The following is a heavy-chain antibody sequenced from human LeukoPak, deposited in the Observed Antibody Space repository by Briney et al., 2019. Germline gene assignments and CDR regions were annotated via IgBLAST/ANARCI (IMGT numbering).Heavy chain of an antibody. Sequence: GGSLRLSCAASGFTFSGHWMHWVRQAPGKGLVWVSRINGDGSSTSYADSVKGRFTISRDNAKNTLYLQMNSLRAEDTAKYYCARDYWFGLDYFQYWGQGTLVTVSS. J-gene: IGHJ1*01. CDR2: INGDGSST. V-gene: IGHV3-74*01. D-gene: IGHD3-10*01. CDR3: ARDYWFGLDYFQY. CDR1: GFTFSGHW.